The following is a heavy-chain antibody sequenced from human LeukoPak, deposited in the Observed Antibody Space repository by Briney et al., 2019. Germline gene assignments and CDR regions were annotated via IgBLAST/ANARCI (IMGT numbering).Heavy chain of an antibody. V-gene: IGHV4-34*01. CDR2: INHSGST. J-gene: IGHJ5*02. CDR1: GGSFSGYY. D-gene: IGHD2-15*01. CDR3: ARGDYPPDIIVVVAATWFDP. Sequence: SETLSLTCAVYGGSFSGYYWSWIRQPPGKGLEWIGEINHSGSTNYNPSLKSRVTISVDTSNNQFSLKLDSVTAADTAVYYCARGDYPPDIIVVVAATWFDPWGQGTLVTVSS.